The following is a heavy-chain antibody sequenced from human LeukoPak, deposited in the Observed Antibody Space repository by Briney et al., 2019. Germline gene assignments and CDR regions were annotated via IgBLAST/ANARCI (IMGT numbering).Heavy chain of an antibody. D-gene: IGHD2-15*01. CDR3: ASTRLHYFDY. Sequence: GGSLRLSCAASGFTFRNYAMSWVRQAPGKGLEWVSAISGSGGSTYYAASVKGRFTISRDNSKNTLYLQMNSLRAEDTAVYYCASTRLHYFDYWGQGTLVTVSS. CDR2: ISGSGGST. V-gene: IGHV3-23*01. J-gene: IGHJ4*02. CDR1: GFTFRNYA.